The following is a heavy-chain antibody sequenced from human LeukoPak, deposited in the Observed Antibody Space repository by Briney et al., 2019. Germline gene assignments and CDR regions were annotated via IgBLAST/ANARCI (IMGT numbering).Heavy chain of an antibody. J-gene: IGHJ6*03. V-gene: IGHV4-4*07. CDR2: IYTSGST. CDR1: GGSISSYY. D-gene: IGHD4-17*01. Sequence: PSETLPLTCTVSGGSISSYYWSWLRQPAGKGLEWIGRIYTSGSTNYNPSLKSRVTMSVDTSKNQFSLKLSSVTAADTAVYYCARQSTVTKGVGYYYYYMDVWGKGTTVTVSS. CDR3: ARQSTVTKGVGYYYYYMDV.